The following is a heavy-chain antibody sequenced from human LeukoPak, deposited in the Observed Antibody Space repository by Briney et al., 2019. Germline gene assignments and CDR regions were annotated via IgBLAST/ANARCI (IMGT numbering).Heavy chain of an antibody. V-gene: IGHV4-34*01. Sequence: SETLSLTCAVYGGSFSGYYWSWIRQPPGKGLEWIGEINHSGSTNHNPSLKSRVTISVDTSKNQFSLKLSSVTAADTAVYYCARGLFDFWSGRRPYFDYWGQGTLVTVSS. CDR3: ARGLFDFWSGRRPYFDY. CDR2: INHSGST. J-gene: IGHJ4*02. D-gene: IGHD3-3*01. CDR1: GGSFSGYY.